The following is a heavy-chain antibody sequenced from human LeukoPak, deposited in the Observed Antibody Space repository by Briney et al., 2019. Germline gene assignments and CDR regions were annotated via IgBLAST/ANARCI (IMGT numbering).Heavy chain of an antibody. CDR3: ARTPYYDAMDV. J-gene: IGHJ6*02. CDR1: GFTFSSYW. Sequence: QPGGSLRLSCAASGFTFSSYWMHWVRQAPGQGLVWVSRINSDGSSTAYADSVKGRFTISRDNAKNTLFLQTSSLRAEDTAVYFCARTPYYDAMDVWGQGTTVTVSS. V-gene: IGHV3-74*01. CDR2: INSDGSST.